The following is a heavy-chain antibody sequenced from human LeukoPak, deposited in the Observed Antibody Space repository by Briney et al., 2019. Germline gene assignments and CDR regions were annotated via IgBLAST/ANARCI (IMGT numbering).Heavy chain of an antibody. CDR2: IYPGDSDT. CDR3: ARDRASGGNSLDAFDI. J-gene: IGHJ4*02. D-gene: IGHD4-23*01. Sequence: GESLKISCKGPGYSFTSYWIAWVRQMPGKGLEWMGIIYPGDSDTRYSPSFQGQVTVSVDKSISTAYLQWSSLRASHTGMYYCARDRASGGNSLDAFDIWGQGTLVTVSS. V-gene: IGHV5-51*01. CDR1: GYSFTSYW.